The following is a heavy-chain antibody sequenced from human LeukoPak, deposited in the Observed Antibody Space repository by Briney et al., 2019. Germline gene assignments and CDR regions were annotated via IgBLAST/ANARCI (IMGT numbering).Heavy chain of an antibody. Sequence: ASVKVSCKASGYTFTDYYIHWVRQAPGQGLEWMGWMDPKSGETNHAQKFQGRVTITTDESTSTAYMELSSLRSEDTAVYYCARDSRSTAMTRSYAFDIWGQGTMVTVSS. CDR1: GYTFTDYY. CDR2: MDPKSGET. V-gene: IGHV1-2*02. J-gene: IGHJ3*02. CDR3: ARDSRSTAMTRSYAFDI. D-gene: IGHD5-18*01.